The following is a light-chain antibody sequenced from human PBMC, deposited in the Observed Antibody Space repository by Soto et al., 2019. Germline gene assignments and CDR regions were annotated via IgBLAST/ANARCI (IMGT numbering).Light chain of an antibody. CDR1: QSVLYSSNNKNY. CDR3: QQYYNSRVT. CDR2: WAS. Sequence: DIVMTQSPDSLAVSLGERATINCKSSQSVLYSSNNKNYLAWYQQKPGQPPKLLIYWASTRESGVPDRFSGSGSGPDFTLTISSLQAEDVAVYYCQQYYNSRVTFGQGTRLEIK. V-gene: IGKV4-1*01. J-gene: IGKJ5*01.